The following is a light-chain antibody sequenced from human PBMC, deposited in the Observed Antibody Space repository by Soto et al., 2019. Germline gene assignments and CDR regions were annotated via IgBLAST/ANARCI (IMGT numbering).Light chain of an antibody. V-gene: IGLV2-14*01. CDR2: EVR. CDR3: SSYAGSNNYV. CDR1: SSDIGSGYAY. J-gene: IGLJ1*01. Sequence: QSVLTQPASVSGSPGQSITISCTGTSSDIGSGYAYVSWYQQHTGKAPKVIIYEVRHRPSSVSSRFSGSKSGNTASLTISGLQAEDEAHYYCSSYAGSNNYVFGTGTKVTVL.